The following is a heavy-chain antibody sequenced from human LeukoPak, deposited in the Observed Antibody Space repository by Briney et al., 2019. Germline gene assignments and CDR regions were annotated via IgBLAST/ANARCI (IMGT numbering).Heavy chain of an antibody. J-gene: IGHJ4*02. CDR3: AKGYDFWSGYYTDY. CDR1: GFTFSSYA. Sequence: PGGSLRLSCAASGFTFSSYAMSWVRQAPGKGLEWALAISGSGGSTYYADSVKGRFTISRDNSKNTLYLQMNSLRAEDTAVYYCAKGYDFWSGYYTDYWGQGTLVTVSS. D-gene: IGHD3-3*01. V-gene: IGHV3-23*01. CDR2: ISGSGGST.